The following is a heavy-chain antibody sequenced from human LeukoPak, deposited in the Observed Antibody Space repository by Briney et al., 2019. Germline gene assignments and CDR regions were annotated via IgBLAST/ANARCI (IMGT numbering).Heavy chain of an antibody. CDR1: GGTFSSYA. CDR3: AREYSSSWFYKYNWFDP. CDR2: IIPIFGTA. Sequence: GASVKVSCKASGGTFSSYAISWVRQAPGQGLEWMGGIIPIFGTANYAQKFQGRVTMTRDTSTSTVYMELSSLRSEDTAVYYCAREYSSSWFYKYNWFDPWGQGTLVTVSS. V-gene: IGHV1-69*05. J-gene: IGHJ5*02. D-gene: IGHD6-13*01.